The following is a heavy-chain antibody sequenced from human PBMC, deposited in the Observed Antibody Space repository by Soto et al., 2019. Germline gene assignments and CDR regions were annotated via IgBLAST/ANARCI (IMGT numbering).Heavy chain of an antibody. CDR2: ISGSDGKT. CDR3: ARWSYLDY. D-gene: IGHD3-3*01. Sequence: VGSLRLSCAASGFSFGSYALSWVRQAPGKGLEWVSTISGSDGKTFYADSVKGRFSISRDTSQNTLYLQMNSLRADDTAIYYCARWSYLDYWGQGTRVTVSS. CDR1: GFSFGSYA. J-gene: IGHJ4*02. V-gene: IGHV3-23*01.